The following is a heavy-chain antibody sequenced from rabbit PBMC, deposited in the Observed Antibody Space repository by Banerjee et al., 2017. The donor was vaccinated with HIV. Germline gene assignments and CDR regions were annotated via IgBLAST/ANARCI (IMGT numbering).Heavy chain of an antibody. CDR2: IYTGSSA. CDR1: GIDFSTYYY. J-gene: IGHJ6*01. Sequence: QSLEESGGDLVKPGATLTLTCKASGIDFSTYYYMCWVRQAPGKGLELIGCIYTGSSAWYASWVNGRFTISSSTSLNTVTLQMTSLTAADTATYFCARVGTSSSGYYFYYHGMDLWGQGTLVTVS. CDR3: ARVGTSSSGYYFYYHGMDL. V-gene: IGHV1S43*01. D-gene: IGHD1-1*01.